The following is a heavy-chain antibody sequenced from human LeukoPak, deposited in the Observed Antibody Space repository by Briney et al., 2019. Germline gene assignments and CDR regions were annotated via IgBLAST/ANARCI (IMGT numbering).Heavy chain of an antibody. Sequence: GGSLRLSCAASGFTFSDYYMSWIRQAPGKGLEWVAFIRYDGSNKYYADSVKGRFTISRDNSKNTLYLQMNSLRAEDTAVYYCAKEYNVLRYFDWLSENDDAFDIWGQGTMVTVSS. V-gene: IGHV3-30*02. D-gene: IGHD3-9*01. CDR2: IRYDGSNK. CDR3: AKEYNVLRYFDWLSENDDAFDI. J-gene: IGHJ3*02. CDR1: GFTFSDYY.